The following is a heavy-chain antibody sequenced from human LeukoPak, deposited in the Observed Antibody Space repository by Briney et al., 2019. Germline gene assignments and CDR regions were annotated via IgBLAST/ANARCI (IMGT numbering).Heavy chain of an antibody. CDR3: ARDPIVAAAGYDY. CDR1: GFTFSSYS. CDR2: ISSSSSYI. J-gene: IGHJ4*02. Sequence: GGSLRLSCAASGFTFSSYSMNWVRQAPGKGLEWVSSISSSSSYIYYADSVKGRFTISRDNAKNSLYLQMNSLRAEDTAVYYCARDPIVAAAGYDYWGQGTLVTVSS. V-gene: IGHV3-21*01. D-gene: IGHD6-13*01.